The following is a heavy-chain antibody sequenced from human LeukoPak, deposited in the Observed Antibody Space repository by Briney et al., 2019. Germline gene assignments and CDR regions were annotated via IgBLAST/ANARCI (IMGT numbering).Heavy chain of an antibody. D-gene: IGHD3-10*01. CDR2: INHSGST. J-gene: IGHJ5*02. V-gene: IGHV4-34*01. Sequence: PSETLSLTCAVYGGSFSGYYWSWIRQPPGKGLEWIGEINHSGSTNYNPSLKSRVTISVDTSKNQFSLKLSSVTAADTAVYYCARLQVQGVIIRWKQPPINWFDPWGQGTLVTVSS. CDR1: GGSFSGYY. CDR3: ARLQVQGVIIRWKQPPINWFDP.